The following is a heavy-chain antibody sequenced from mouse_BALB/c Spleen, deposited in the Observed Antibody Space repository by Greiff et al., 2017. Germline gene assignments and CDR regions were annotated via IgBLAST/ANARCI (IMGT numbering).Heavy chain of an antibody. J-gene: IGHJ3*01. V-gene: IGHV3-2*02. CDR2: ISYSGST. CDR3: ALDDGYYWFAY. Sequence: EVKLMESGPGLVKPSQSLSLTCTVTGYSITSDYAWNWIRQFPGNKLEWMGYISYSGSTSYNPSLKSRISITRDTSKNQFFLQLNSVTTEDTATYDCALDDGYYWFAYWGQGTLVTVSA. CDR1: GYSITSDYA. D-gene: IGHD2-3*01.